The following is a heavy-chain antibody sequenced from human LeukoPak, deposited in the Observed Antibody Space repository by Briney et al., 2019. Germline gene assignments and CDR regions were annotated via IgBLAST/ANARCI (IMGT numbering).Heavy chain of an antibody. J-gene: IGHJ6*02. CDR3: ARETYYYGMDV. CDR2: IYYSGST. Sequence: SETLSLTCTVSGGSISSFYWTWIRQPPGKGLEWIGYIYYSGSTNFNPSLKSRVTISVATSKNQFSLKLSSVTAADTAVYYCARETYYYGMDVWGQGTTVTVSS. V-gene: IGHV4-59*01. CDR1: GGSISSFY.